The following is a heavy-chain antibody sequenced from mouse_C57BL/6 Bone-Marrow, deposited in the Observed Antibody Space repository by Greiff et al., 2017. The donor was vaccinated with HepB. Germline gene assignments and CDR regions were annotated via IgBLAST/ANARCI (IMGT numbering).Heavy chain of an antibody. Sequence: QVQLKESGAELVKPGASVKLSCKASGYTFTSYWMHWVKQRPGQGLEWIGMIHPNSGSTNYNEKFKSKATLTVDKSSSTAYMQLSSLTSEDSAVYYCASYYYGSSFWFAYWGQGTLVTVSA. J-gene: IGHJ3*01. CDR2: IHPNSGST. CDR1: GYTFTSYW. D-gene: IGHD1-1*01. CDR3: ASYYYGSSFWFAY. V-gene: IGHV1-64*01.